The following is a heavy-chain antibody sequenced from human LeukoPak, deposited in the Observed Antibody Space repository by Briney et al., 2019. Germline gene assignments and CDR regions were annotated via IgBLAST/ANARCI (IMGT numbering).Heavy chain of an antibody. CDR1: GYTFTNNY. D-gene: IGHD3-10*01. CDR3: AATLDYYYGSGSYLDY. CDR2: INPSDGYT. J-gene: IGHJ4*02. V-gene: IGHV1-46*01. Sequence: GASVKVSCKASGYTFTNNYLHWVRQAPGQGLEWMGTINPSDGYTSYAQKFRGRVTMTRDTTTSTVYMELSSLRSEDTAVYYCAATLDYYYGSGSYLDYWGQGTLVTVSS.